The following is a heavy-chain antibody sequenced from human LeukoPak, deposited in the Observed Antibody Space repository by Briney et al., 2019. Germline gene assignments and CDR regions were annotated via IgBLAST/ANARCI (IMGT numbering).Heavy chain of an antibody. J-gene: IGHJ5*02. V-gene: IGHV1-69*13. Sequence: GASVKFSCKASGGTFSSYAISWVRQAPGQGLEWMGGIIPIFGTANYAQKFQGRVTITADESTSTAYMELSSLRSEDTAVYYCARFDYSNSPGWFDPWGQGTLVTVSS. D-gene: IGHD4-11*01. CDR2: IIPIFGTA. CDR1: GGTFSSYA. CDR3: ARFDYSNSPGWFDP.